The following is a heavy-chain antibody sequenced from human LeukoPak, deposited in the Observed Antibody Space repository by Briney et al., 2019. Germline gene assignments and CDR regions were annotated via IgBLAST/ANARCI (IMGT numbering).Heavy chain of an antibody. CDR3: VAGGGNFNY. CDR2: ISYSGST. J-gene: IGHJ4*02. Sequence: SETLSLTCAVYGGSFSGYYWSWLRQPPGKGLEWIGYISYSGSTNYNPSLKSRVTISVDTSKNQFSLKLSSVTAADTAVYYCVAGGGNFNYWGQGTLVTVSS. V-gene: IGHV4-59*01. D-gene: IGHD2-15*01. CDR1: GGSFSGYY.